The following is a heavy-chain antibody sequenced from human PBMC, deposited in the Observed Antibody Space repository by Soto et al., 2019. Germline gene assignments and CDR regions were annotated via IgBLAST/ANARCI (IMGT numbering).Heavy chain of an antibody. CDR3: AHRVAARPFGT. J-gene: IGHJ4*02. CDR1: GFSLTTTGVG. Sequence: QITLKESGPTLVKPTQTLTLTCTFSGFSLTTTGVGVGWIRQPPGKALEWLALIYWDDDKRYSPSLKSRLTITTDTSKNQVVLTLTNMEPVDTATYYCAHRVAARPFGTWGQGTLVTVSS. D-gene: IGHD6-6*01. V-gene: IGHV2-5*02. CDR2: IYWDDDK.